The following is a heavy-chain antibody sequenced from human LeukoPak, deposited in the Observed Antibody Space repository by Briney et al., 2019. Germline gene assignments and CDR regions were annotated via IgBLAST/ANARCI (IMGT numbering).Heavy chain of an antibody. J-gene: IGHJ4*02. D-gene: IGHD6-19*01. CDR2: IYRGGST. CDR1: GFTVSSNY. CDR3: AGELGSSGHGY. Sequence: PGGSLRLSCAASGFTVSSNYMSWVRQARGKGLEWVSTIYRGGSTSYADSVKGRFTISRDNSKNTLYLQMNSLRAEDTAVYYCAGELGSSGHGYWGQGTLVTVSS. V-gene: IGHV3-53*01.